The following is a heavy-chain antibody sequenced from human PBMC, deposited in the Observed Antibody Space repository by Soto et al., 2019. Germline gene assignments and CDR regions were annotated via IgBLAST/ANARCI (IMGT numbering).Heavy chain of an antibody. CDR1: GYTFTNYG. CDR3: ARGVGSGSYYNQYDWFDP. Sequence: QVQLVQSGGEVKKPGASVKVSCKASGYTFTNYGISWVRQAPGQGLEWMGWINVYNGNTKYAQKVQGRVTMTTDTSTSTAYMELRSLESADTAVYYCARGVGSGSYYNQYDWFDPWGQGTLVTVSS. CDR2: INVYNGNT. V-gene: IGHV1-18*01. D-gene: IGHD3-10*01. J-gene: IGHJ5*02.